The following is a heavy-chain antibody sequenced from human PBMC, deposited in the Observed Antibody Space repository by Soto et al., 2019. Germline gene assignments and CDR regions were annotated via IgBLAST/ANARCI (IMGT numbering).Heavy chain of an antibody. CDR1: GVTFTNYA. J-gene: IGHJ4*02. CDR3: ATEGGGGGTYYFDS. D-gene: IGHD3-16*01. Sequence: QVPLVQSGAEVKKPGSSVKVSCRASGVTFTNYAISWVRQAPGQGLEWVGGILPIFGAASYAQKFQGRVTITADTSTYTAYLGLSSLRSEDTAVYYCATEGGGGGTYYFDSWGQGTLVTVSS. V-gene: IGHV1-69*06. CDR2: ILPIFGAA.